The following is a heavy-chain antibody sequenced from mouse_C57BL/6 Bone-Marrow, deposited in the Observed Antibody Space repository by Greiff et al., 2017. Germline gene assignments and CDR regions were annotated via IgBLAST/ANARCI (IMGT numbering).Heavy chain of an antibody. J-gene: IGHJ4*01. D-gene: IGHD2-4*01. CDR1: GYTFTSYW. V-gene: IGHV1-69*01. CDR3: ARLNFYYDYDGAMDY. CDR2: IDPSDSYT. Sequence: QVQQKQPGAELVMPGASVKLSCKASGYTFTSYWMHWVKQRPGQGLEWIGEIDPSDSYTNYNQKFKGKSTLTVDKSSSTAYMQLSSLTSEDSAVYYCARLNFYYDYDGAMDYWGQGTAVTVSS.